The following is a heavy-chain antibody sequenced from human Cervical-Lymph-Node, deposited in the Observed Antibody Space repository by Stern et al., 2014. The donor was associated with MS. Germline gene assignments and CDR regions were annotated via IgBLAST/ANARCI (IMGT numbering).Heavy chain of an antibody. CDR3: ARVYSNYVLSRYYYGMDV. Sequence: QITLKESGPVLVKPTETLTLTCTVSGFSLSNARMGVSWIRQPPGKALEWLAHIFSNDEKSYSTSLKSRLTISKDTSKSQVVLTMTNMDPVDTATYYCARVYSNYVLSRYYYGMDVWGQGTTVTVSS. J-gene: IGHJ6*02. CDR2: IFSNDEK. V-gene: IGHV2-26*01. CDR1: GFSLSNARMG. D-gene: IGHD4-11*01.